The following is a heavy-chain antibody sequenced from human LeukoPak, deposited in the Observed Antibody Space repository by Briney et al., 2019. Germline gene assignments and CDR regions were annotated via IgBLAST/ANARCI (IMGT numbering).Heavy chain of an antibody. D-gene: IGHD1-14*01. CDR1: GGSISSSSYY. J-gene: IGHJ4*02. CDR3: ARHGLITGYFDY. V-gene: IGHV4-39*01. CDR2: IYYSGST. Sequence: SETPSLTCTVSGGSISSSSYYWGWIRQPPGKGLEWIGSIYYSGSTYYNPSLKSRVTISVDTSKNQFSLKLSSVTAADTAVYYCARHGLITGYFDYWGQGTLVTVSS.